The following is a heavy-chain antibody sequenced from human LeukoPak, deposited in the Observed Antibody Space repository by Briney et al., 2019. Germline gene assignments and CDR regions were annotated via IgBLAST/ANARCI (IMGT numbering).Heavy chain of an antibody. CDR2: MNPNSGNT. V-gene: IGHV1-8*01. D-gene: IGHD3-22*01. Sequence: ASVTVSCKASGYTFTSYDINWVRQAPGQGLEWMGWMNPNSGNTGYAQKFQGRVTMTRNTSISTAYMELSSLRSEDTAVYYCARGDSSGNWFDPWGQGTLVTVSS. CDR1: GYTFTSYD. CDR3: ARGDSSGNWFDP. J-gene: IGHJ5*02.